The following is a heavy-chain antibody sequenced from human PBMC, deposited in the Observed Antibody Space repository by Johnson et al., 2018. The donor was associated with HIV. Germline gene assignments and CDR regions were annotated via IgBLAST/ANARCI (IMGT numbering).Heavy chain of an antibody. D-gene: IGHD1-26*01. CDR1: GFTFSSYW. CDR3: ARGGEGELPDAFDI. CDR2: IHSDGSST. J-gene: IGHJ3*02. V-gene: IGHV3-74*02. Sequence: VQLLESGGGLVQPGGSLRLSCAASGFTFSSYWMHWVRQAPGKGLVWVSRIHSDGSSTSYADSVKGRFTISRDNAKNTLYLQMNSRRAEDTAVYYCARGGEGELPDAFDIWGQGTMVTVSS.